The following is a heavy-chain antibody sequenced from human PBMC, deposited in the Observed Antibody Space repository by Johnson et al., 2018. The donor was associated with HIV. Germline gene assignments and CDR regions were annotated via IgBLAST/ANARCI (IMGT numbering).Heavy chain of an antibody. CDR3: AKDIDRYYDFDAFDI. D-gene: IGHD3-3*01. CDR1: GFTFADYA. Sequence: VQLVESGGGLVQPGGSLRLSCAASGFTFADYAMHWVRQGPGKGLEWVSGISWNSGSIGYTDSVRGRFTISRDNAKNSLYLQMNSLRAEDTALYYCAKDIDRYYDFDAFDIWGQGTMVTVSS. V-gene: IGHV3-9*01. J-gene: IGHJ3*02. CDR2: ISWNSGSI.